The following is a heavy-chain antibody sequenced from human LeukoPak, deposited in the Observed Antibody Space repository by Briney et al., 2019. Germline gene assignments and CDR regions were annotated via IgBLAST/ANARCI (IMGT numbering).Heavy chain of an antibody. CDR2: IKPDGSLI. J-gene: IGHJ4*02. CDR3: AKWELYSGFYYIDY. CDR1: GFTFSSYW. Sequence: AGGSLRLSCAASGFTFSSYWKTWVRQGPGQGLEWVSNIKPDGSLISYVDSVKGRFTISRDNAKNSLYLQMNSLRAEDTAVYYCAKWELYSGFYYIDYWGQGTLATVSS. V-gene: IGHV3-7*01. D-gene: IGHD1-26*01.